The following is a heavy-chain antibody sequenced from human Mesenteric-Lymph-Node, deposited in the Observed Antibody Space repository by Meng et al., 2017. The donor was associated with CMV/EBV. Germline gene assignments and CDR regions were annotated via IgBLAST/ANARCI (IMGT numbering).Heavy chain of an antibody. Sequence: GESLKISCAASGFTFRGYGMHWVRQAPGKGLEWVAFIRYDGSNKYYADSVKGRFTISRDNSKNTLYLQMNSLRAEDTAVYYCAKVPYVVPASILYFDYWGQGTLVTVSS. J-gene: IGHJ4*02. CDR1: GFTFRGYG. CDR2: IRYDGSNK. V-gene: IGHV3-30*02. CDR3: AKVPYVVPASILYFDY. D-gene: IGHD2-2*01.